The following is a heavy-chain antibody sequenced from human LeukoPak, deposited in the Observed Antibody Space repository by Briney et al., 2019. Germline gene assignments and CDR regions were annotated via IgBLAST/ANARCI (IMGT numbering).Heavy chain of an antibody. V-gene: IGHV4-31*03. J-gene: IGHJ4*02. Sequence: PSQTLSLTCTVSGGSISSGGYYWSWIRQHPGKGLEWIGYIYYSGSTYYNPSLKSRVTISVDTSKNQFPLKLSSVTAADTAVYSCARDRPGERGFDYWGQGTLVTVSS. CDR1: GGSISSGGYY. CDR3: ARDRPGERGFDY. CDR2: IYYSGST. D-gene: IGHD7-27*01.